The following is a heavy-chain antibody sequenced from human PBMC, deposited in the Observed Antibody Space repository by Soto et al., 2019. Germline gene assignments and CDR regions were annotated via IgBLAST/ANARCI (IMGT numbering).Heavy chain of an antibody. Sequence: ASVKVSCKASGYTFTSYYMHWVRQAPGQGLEWMGIINPSGGSTSYAQKFQGRVTMTRDTSTSTVYMELSSLRSEDTAVYYCARDGGYCSSTSCYYFDYWGQGTLVTVSS. V-gene: IGHV1-46*01. CDR3: ARDGGYCSSTSCYYFDY. J-gene: IGHJ4*02. D-gene: IGHD2-2*01. CDR2: INPSGGST. CDR1: GYTFTSYY.